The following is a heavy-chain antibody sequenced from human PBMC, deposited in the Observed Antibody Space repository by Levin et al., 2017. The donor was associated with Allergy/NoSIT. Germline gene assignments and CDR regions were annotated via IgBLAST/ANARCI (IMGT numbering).Heavy chain of an antibody. D-gene: IGHD5-24*01. V-gene: IGHV3-21*01. CDR3: TRGGVFTYGYDY. CDR1: GFSFSDSS. J-gene: IGHJ4*02. Sequence: GGSLRLSCAASGFSFSDSSMNWVRQTPGKGLEWISSISGNSYYIYYADSVKGRFTISRDNVKNSLYLQMDSLRAEDTAVYFCTRGGVFTYGYDYCGQGTLLAVSS. CDR2: ISGNSYYI.